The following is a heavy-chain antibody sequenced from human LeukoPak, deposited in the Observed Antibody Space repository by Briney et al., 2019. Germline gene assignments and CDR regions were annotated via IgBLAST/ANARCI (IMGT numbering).Heavy chain of an antibody. CDR3: ARDRTYDYVWGSYLYAFDI. Sequence: SETLSLTCTVSGGSFSSYYWSWIRQPPGKGLEWLGYIYYSGSTNYNPSLKSRVTISVDTSKNQFSLKLSSVTAADTAVYYCARDRTYDYVWGSYLYAFDIWGQGTMVTVSS. D-gene: IGHD3-16*02. CDR2: IYYSGST. J-gene: IGHJ3*02. CDR1: GGSFSSYY. V-gene: IGHV4-59*12.